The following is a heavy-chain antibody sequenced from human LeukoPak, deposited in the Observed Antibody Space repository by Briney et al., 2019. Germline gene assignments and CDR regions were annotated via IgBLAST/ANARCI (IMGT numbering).Heavy chain of an antibody. CDR3: ARDIAVAVADAFDI. J-gene: IGHJ3*02. CDR1: GFTFSSYW. D-gene: IGHD6-19*01. V-gene: IGHV3-7*01. Sequence: GGSLRLSCGASGFTFSSYWMSWVRQAPGKGLEWVANIKQDGSEKYYVDSVKGRFTISRDNAKNSLYLQMNSLRAEDTAVYYCARDIAVAVADAFDIWGQGTMVTVSS. CDR2: IKQDGSEK.